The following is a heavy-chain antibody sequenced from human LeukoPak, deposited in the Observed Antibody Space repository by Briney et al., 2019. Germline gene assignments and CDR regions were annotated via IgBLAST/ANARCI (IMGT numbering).Heavy chain of an antibody. D-gene: IGHD6-13*01. V-gene: IGHV1-69*13. J-gene: IGHJ3*02. CDR2: IIPIFGTA. CDR3: ARASSFYDGFDI. CDR1: GGTFSSYA. Sequence: ASVKVSCKASGGTFSSYAISWVRQAPGQGLEWMGGIIPIFGTANYAQKFQGRVTITADESTSTAYMELSSLRSEDTAVYYCARASSFYDGFDIWGQGTIVTVSS.